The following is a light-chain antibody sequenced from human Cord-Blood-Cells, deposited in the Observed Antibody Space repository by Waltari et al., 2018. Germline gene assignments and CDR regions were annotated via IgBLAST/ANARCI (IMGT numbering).Light chain of an antibody. CDR3: CSYAGSYTVV. CDR2: DVS. J-gene: IGLJ2*01. CDR1: SSDVGGYNY. Sequence: QSALTQPRSVSGSPGQSVTISCTGPSSDVGGYNYASWYQQHPGKAPKPMIYDVSKRPSGVPDRFSGSKSGNTASLTISGLQAEDEADYYCCSYAGSYTVVFGGGTKLTVL. V-gene: IGLV2-11*01.